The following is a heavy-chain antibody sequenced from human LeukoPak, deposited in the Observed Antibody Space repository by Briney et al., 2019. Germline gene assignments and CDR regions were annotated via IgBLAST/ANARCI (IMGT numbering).Heavy chain of an antibody. D-gene: IGHD7-27*01. CDR3: ASRKLGNDY. J-gene: IGHJ4*02. CDR2: IYHTGST. CDR1: GGSVSDYY. Sequence: SETLSLTCTISGGSVSDYYWSWLRQSPGKGLERIGYIYHTGSTSYSPSLKSRVTISADTSQNQFSLKLSSVTAADTAVYYCASRKLGNDYWGQGTLVTVSS. V-gene: IGHV4-59*02.